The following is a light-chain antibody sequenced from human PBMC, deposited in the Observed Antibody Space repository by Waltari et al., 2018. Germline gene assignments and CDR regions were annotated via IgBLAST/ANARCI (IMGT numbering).Light chain of an antibody. CDR1: QGISNY. CDR3: QQYNGYWT. Sequence: DIQLTQSPSFLSASVRDRVTITCRASQGISNYLAWYQQKPGKAPKLLIYSASTLQSGVPSRFSGSGSGTEFSLTISSLQPEDFATYYCQQYNGYWTFGQGTKVEIK. CDR2: SAS. V-gene: IGKV1-9*01. J-gene: IGKJ1*01.